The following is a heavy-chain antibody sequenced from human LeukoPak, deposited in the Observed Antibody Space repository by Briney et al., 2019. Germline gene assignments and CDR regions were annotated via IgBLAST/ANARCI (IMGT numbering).Heavy chain of an antibody. CDR3: ARERPDSRNLDS. CDR2: TYSGDTT. CDR1: GFTFSNYN. V-gene: IGHV3-66*01. J-gene: IGHJ4*02. D-gene: IGHD1-14*01. Sequence: GGSLRLSCAASGFTFSNYNMNWVRQAPGKGLEWVSITYSGDTTYYADSVKGRFIISRDDSKNTLSLQMNDLRVEDTAVYYCARERPDSRNLDSWGRGALVTVSS.